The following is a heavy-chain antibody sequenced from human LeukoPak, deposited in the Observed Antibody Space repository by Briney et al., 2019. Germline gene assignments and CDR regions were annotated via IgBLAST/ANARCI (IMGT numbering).Heavy chain of an antibody. Sequence: ASVKVSCKASGYTFTSYGISRVRQAPGHRLEWMGWISAYNGNTNYAQKPQGRVTMTTDTSTSTSYMELRSLRSDDTAVYYGASHYGGVYCCDYWGQGNLVTVSS. CDR2: ISAYNGNT. CDR1: GYTFTSYG. CDR3: ASHYGGVYCCDY. J-gene: IGHJ4*02. V-gene: IGHV1-18*01. D-gene: IGHD4-23*01.